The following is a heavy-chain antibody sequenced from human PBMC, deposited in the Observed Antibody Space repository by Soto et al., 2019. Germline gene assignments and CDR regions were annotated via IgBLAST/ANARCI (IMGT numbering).Heavy chain of an antibody. Sequence: QVQLVQSGAEVKTPGSSVKVSCKASGGTFSSNAISWVRQAPGQGLEWMGGIIPVFLTPIYAQKFQGSVTITADGSTSTAYVELKGMRSAATAVFYCAGELDSYGAGGDYYYGLDIWGQGTTVTVSS. D-gene: IGHD3-10*01. CDR1: GGTFSSNA. CDR2: IIPVFLTP. J-gene: IGHJ6*02. CDR3: AGELDSYGAGGDYYYGLDI. V-gene: IGHV1-69*01.